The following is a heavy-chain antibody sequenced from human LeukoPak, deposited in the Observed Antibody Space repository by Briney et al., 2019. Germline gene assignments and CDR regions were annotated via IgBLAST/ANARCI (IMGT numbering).Heavy chain of an antibody. CDR1: GGSISSYY. D-gene: IGHD3-16*01. Sequence: SETLSLTCTVSGGSISSYYWSWIRQPPGKGLEWIGYIYYSGSTNYNPSLKSRVTISVDTSKNQFSLKLSSVTAADTAVYYCARGYHAWGGVLDYWGQGTLVTVSS. CDR3: ARGYHAWGGVLDY. CDR2: IYYSGST. J-gene: IGHJ4*02. V-gene: IGHV4-59*01.